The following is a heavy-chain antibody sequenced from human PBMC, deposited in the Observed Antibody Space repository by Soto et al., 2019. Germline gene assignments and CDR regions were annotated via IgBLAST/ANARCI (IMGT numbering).Heavy chain of an antibody. Sequence: EVQLLESGGDLVQPGGFLRLSCAASGFPFSNYAMSWVRQAPGKGLEWVSSIRGSGTYAYYADSVKGRFTISRDNSKNTLSLQMNSLRAEDTALYYCAKDRGALSGWYDFDYWGPGTLVPVSS. CDR1: GFPFSNYA. V-gene: IGHV3-23*01. CDR3: AKDRGALSGWYDFDY. CDR2: IRGSGTYA. J-gene: IGHJ4*02. D-gene: IGHD6-19*01.